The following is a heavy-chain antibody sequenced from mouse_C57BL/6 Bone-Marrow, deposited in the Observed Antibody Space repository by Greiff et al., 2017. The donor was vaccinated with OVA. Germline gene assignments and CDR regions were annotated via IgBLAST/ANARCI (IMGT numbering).Heavy chain of an antibody. V-gene: IGHV5-9*01. Sequence: EVQGVESGGGLVKPGGSLKLSCAASGFTFSSYTMSWVRQTPEKRLEWVATISGGSGNTYYPDSVKGRFTISRDNAKNTLYLQMSSLRSDDTALYYCSRQGYYYGSSPFAYWGQGTLVTVSA. D-gene: IGHD1-1*01. CDR1: GFTFSSYT. CDR2: ISGGSGNT. J-gene: IGHJ3*01. CDR3: SRQGYYYGSSPFAY.